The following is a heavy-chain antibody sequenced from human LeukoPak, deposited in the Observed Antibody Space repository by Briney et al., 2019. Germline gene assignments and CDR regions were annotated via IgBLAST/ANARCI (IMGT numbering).Heavy chain of an antibody. V-gene: IGHV3-7*01. CDR1: GFTFSSYW. CDR2: IKQDGSEK. D-gene: IGHD2-2*01. Sequence: PGGSLRLSCAASGFTFSSYWISWVRQAAGKGLEWVANIKQDGSEKYYVDSVKGRFTISRDNAKNSLYLQMNSLRAEDTAVYYCARVPSRIVVVPAAPYYYYYSMDVWGKGTTVTLSS. J-gene: IGHJ6*03. CDR3: ARVPSRIVVVPAAPYYYYYSMDV.